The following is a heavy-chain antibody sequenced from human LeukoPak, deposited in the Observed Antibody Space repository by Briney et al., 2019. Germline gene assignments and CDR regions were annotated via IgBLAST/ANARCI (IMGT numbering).Heavy chain of an antibody. CDR1: GGSISPYY. J-gene: IGHJ2*01. D-gene: IGHD1-26*01. CDR2: IYYNGST. Sequence: SETLSLTCTVSGGSISPYYWSWTRQPPGKGLEWIGYIYYNGSTKYNLSLKSQVTMSVDTSKSQFSLKLTSVTAADTAVYYCARYSGAPTWYFDLWGRGTLVTVSS. V-gene: IGHV4-59*01. CDR3: ARYSGAPTWYFDL.